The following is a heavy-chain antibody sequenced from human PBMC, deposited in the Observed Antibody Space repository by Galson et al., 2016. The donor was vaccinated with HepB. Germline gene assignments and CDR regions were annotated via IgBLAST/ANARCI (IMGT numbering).Heavy chain of an antibody. V-gene: IGHV1-2*02. D-gene: IGHD1-14*01. CDR1: GYRFTAYY. CDR3: ARDIRQTGLNVDY. CDR2: INPNTCGT. J-gene: IGHJ4*02. Sequence: SVKVSCKASGYRFTAYYIHWVRQAPGQGLEWIGWINPNTCGTNYAQNFQARVTMTGDTSISTVYMELSRLKSDDTAVYYCARDIRQTGLNVDYWGQGTLVTVSS.